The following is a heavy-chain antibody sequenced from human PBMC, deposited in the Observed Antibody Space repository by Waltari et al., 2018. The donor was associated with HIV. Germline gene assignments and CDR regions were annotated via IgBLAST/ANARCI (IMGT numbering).Heavy chain of an antibody. V-gene: IGHV5-51*01. CDR1: GYNFSRYW. J-gene: IGHJ4*02. D-gene: IGHD4-4*01. CDR2: IFPSDSTT. CDR3: ATGPDHYCDF. Sequence: AEMKKPGESLRISCKGSGYNFSRYWISWVRQIPGKGLEWMGIIFPSDSTTRYSPSFRGQVTISADKSINTTYLQWTTLKASDSAIYYCATGPDHYCDFWGQGTQVTVSS.